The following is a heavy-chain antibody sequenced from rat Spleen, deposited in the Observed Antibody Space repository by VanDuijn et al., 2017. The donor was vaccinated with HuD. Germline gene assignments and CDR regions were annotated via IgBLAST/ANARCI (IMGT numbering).Heavy chain of an antibody. J-gene: IGHJ2*01. CDR1: GFTFSDNY. CDR3: ARHEVGALDY. V-gene: IGHV5-29*01. CDR2: ISHDGSST. Sequence: EVQLVESDGGLVQPGRSLKLSCAVSGFTFSDNYMAWVRQAPTKGLEWVATISHDGSSTYYRDPVKGRFTVSRDNAKSTLYLQMDSLRSEDTATYYCARHEVGALDYWGQGVMVTVSS. D-gene: IGHD5-1*01.